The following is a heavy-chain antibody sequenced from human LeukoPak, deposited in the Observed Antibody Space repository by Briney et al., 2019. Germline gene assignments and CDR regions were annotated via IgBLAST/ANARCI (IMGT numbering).Heavy chain of an antibody. J-gene: IGHJ5*02. V-gene: IGHV3-49*01. D-gene: IGHD5-18*01. CDR3: IRHRHSFNWFDP. Sequence: GGSLRLSCTTSGFTFGDYFMNWFRQAPGKGLEWVGFIRSQAHGGTTEYAASVKGRFTISRDGSKSIAYLQMNSLKTDDTALYYCIRHRHSFNWFDPWGQGTLVTVSS. CDR1: GFTFGDYF. CDR2: IRSQAHGGTT.